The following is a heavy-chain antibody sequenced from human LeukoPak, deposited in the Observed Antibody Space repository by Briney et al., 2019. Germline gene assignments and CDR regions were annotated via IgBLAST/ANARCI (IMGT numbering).Heavy chain of an antibody. V-gene: IGHV4-59*13. CDR1: GGSISSYY. Sequence: SETLSLTCTVSGGSISSYYWSWIRQPPGKGLEWIGYIFYSGSTKYNPSLKSRVTISVDTSKNQFSLKLSSVTAADTAVYYCARFIDEIDNWFDPWGQGTLVTVSS. CDR3: ARFIDEIDNWFDP. CDR2: IFYSGST. J-gene: IGHJ5*02. D-gene: IGHD3-16*02.